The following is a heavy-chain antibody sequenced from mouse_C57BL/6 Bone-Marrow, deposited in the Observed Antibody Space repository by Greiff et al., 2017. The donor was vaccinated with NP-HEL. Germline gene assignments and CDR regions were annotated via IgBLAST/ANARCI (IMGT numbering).Heavy chain of an antibody. J-gene: IGHJ4*01. CDR1: GYTFTSYW. Sequence: QVQLQQPGAELVRPGPSVKLSCKASGYTFTSYWMHWVKQRPGQGLEWIGVIDPSDSYTNSNQKFKGKATLTVDTSTSTAYMQLSSLTSEDSAVYDCSRSSYDVYYDAMDYWGQGTSVTVSS. D-gene: IGHD2-3*01. CDR3: SRSSYDVYYDAMDY. V-gene: IGHV1-59*01. CDR2: IDPSDSYT.